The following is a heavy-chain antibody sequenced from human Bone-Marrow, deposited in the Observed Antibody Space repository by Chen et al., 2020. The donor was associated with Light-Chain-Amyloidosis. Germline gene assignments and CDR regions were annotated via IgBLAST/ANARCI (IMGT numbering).Heavy chain of an antibody. D-gene: IGHD6-6*01. CDR2: IIPIFGTA. V-gene: IGHV1-69*01. J-gene: IGHJ5*02. CDR3: ARDGQLEGTGWFDP. Sequence: QVQLVQSGAEVKKPGSSVKVSCKASGGTFSSYAISWVRQAPGQGLEWMGGIIPIFGTANYAQKFQGRVTITADESTSTAYMGRGSLRSEDTAVYYCARDGQLEGTGWFDPWGQGTLVTVSS. CDR1: GGTFSSYA.